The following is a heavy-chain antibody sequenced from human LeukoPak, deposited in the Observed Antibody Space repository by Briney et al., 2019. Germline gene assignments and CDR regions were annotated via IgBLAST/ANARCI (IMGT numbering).Heavy chain of an antibody. CDR3: ARKQWFGELFGFDY. D-gene: IGHD3-10*01. V-gene: IGHV3-23*01. CDR2: ISGSGGST. CDR1: GFTFSSYA. J-gene: IGHJ4*02. Sequence: GGSLRLSCAASGFTFSSYAMSWVRQAPGKGLEWVSAISGSGGSTYYADSVKGRFTISRDNSKNTLYLQMNSLRAEDTAVYYCARKQWFGELFGFDYWGQGTLVTVPS.